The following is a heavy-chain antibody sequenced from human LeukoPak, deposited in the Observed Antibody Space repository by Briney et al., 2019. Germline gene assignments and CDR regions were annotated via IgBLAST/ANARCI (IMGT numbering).Heavy chain of an antibody. V-gene: IGHV1-69*04. D-gene: IGHD4-17*01. CDR2: IIPILGIA. CDR3: ARDLLIYGQQNLGDAFDI. Sequence: ASVKVSCKASGGTFSSYAISWVRQAPGQGLEWMGRIIPILGIANYAQKFQGRVTITADKSTSTAYMELSSLRSEDTAVYYCARDLLIYGQQNLGDAFDIWGQGTMVTVSS. CDR1: GGTFSSYA. J-gene: IGHJ3*02.